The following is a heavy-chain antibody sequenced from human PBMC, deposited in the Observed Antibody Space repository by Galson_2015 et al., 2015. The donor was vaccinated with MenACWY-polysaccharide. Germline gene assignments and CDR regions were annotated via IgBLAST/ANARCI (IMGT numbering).Heavy chain of an antibody. CDR2: IHSSGST. Sequence: SETLSLTCTVAGGSITSSYWSWIRQPAGRGLEWIGRIHSSGSTTYNPSLKSRGTMSVDTSKNQVSLNLNSVTAADTAVYYCARRSLGNWYFDLWGRGTLVTVSS. CDR1: GGSITSSY. J-gene: IGHJ2*01. V-gene: IGHV4-4*07. CDR3: ARRSLGNWYFDL. D-gene: IGHD7-27*01.